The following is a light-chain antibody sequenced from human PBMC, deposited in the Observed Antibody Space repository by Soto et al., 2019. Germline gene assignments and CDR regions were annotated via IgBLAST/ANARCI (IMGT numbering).Light chain of an antibody. CDR3: QQYGDSPLT. CDR1: QTVTSDY. J-gene: IGKJ4*01. CDR2: GAS. Sequence: EIVLTQSPGTLSLSPGERATLSCRASQTVTSDYLAWYQQKPGQAPRLLIYGASDGATGIPDRFSASGSGTDFTLTISRLEPQDFAIYYCQQYGDSPLTFGGGTRVDIK. V-gene: IGKV3-20*01.